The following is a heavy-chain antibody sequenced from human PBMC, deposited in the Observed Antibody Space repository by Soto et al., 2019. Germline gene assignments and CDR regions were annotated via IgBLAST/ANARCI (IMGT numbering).Heavy chain of an antibody. D-gene: IGHD3-10*01. CDR1: DDSITRYH. V-gene: IGHV4-59*12. J-gene: IGHJ6*02. Sequence: PSETLSLTCSVSDDSITRYHWSWIRLPPGKGLEWIGYTHYSGSTNYNPSLQSRVSMSLDTSKNQLSLNLRSVTAADTAIYYCARLSAMTIAGSSYYHSMDVWGQGAPVTVSS. CDR3: ARLSAMTIAGSSYYHSMDV. CDR2: THYSGST.